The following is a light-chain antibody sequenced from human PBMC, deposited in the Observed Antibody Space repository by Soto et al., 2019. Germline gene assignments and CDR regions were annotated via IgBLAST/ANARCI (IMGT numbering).Light chain of an antibody. CDR2: AAS. CDR1: QSIVIY. CDR3: QQSYTTPT. Sequence: DIQLTQSPSSLSASVGDRVTIACRASQSIVIYLNWYQHKPGKAPKLLINAASSLQSRVPSRFSGSGSWTEFTLTITSLQPEDFATYYGQQSYTTPTFGQGTTVQVK. J-gene: IGKJ1*01. V-gene: IGKV1-39*01.